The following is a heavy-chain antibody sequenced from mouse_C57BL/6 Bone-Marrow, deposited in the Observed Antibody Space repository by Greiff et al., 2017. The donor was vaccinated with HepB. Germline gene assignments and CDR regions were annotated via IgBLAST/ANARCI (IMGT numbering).Heavy chain of an antibody. J-gene: IGHJ2*01. CDR1: GFNINDYY. CDR3: SLGNYFDD. CDR2: IDPEDGDT. V-gene: IGHV14-1*01. D-gene: IGHD4-1*01. Sequence: VQLQQSGAELVRPGASVKLSCTASGFNINDYYMHWVKQRPEQGLEWIGRIDPEDGDTEYAPKFQGKATMTADTSSNTAYLQLSSLTSEYTAVYYCSLGNYFDDWGQGTTLTVSS.